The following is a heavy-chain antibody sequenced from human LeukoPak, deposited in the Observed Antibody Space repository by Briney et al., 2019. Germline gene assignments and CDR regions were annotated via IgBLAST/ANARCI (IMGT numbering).Heavy chain of an antibody. V-gene: IGHV4-34*01. J-gene: IGHJ4*02. CDR1: GGSFSGYY. CDR2: INHSGST. D-gene: IGHD3-22*01. Sequence: SETLSLTCAVYGGSFSGYYWSWIRQPPGKGLEWIGEINHSGSTNYNPSLKSRVTISVDTSKNQFPLKLSSVTAADTAVYYCARALYYYDSSGYSHWGQGTLVTVSS. CDR3: ARALYYYDSSGYSH.